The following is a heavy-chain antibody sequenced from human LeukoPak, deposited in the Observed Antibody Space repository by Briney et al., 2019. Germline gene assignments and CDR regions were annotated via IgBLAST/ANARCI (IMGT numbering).Heavy chain of an antibody. D-gene: IGHD6-13*01. J-gene: IGHJ4*02. Sequence: GGSLRLSCAASGFXFSSYWMHWVRQAPGKGLVWVSRINGDGSSTTYADSVKGRFTISRDNAKNTLYLQMNSLRAEDTAAYYCARHSSSWEFDQWGQGTLVIVSS. CDR2: INGDGSST. V-gene: IGHV3-74*01. CDR1: GFXFSSYW. CDR3: ARHSSSWEFDQ.